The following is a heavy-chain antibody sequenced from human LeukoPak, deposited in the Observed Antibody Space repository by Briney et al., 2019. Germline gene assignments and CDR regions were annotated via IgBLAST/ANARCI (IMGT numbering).Heavy chain of an antibody. D-gene: IGHD6-13*01. CDR3: AKELVTSIAAAGTAGFDY. CDR1: GYSISSGYY. J-gene: IGHJ4*02. V-gene: IGHV4-38-2*02. CDR2: IYNSGST. Sequence: KPSETLSLTCTVSGYSISSGYYWGWIRQPPGKGLEWIGSIYNSGSTYYNPSLKSRVTISVDTSKNQFSLKLRSVTAADTAVYYCAKELVTSIAAAGTAGFDYWGQGTLVTVSS.